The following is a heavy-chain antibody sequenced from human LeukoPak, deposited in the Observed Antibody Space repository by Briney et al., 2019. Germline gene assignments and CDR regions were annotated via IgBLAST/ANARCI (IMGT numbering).Heavy chain of an antibody. Sequence: GGSLRLSCAASGFTFSYFGMHWVRQAPGKGLEWMAVISYDGKVTHCADSVKGRFTITRDNSKNTLYLQMNSLKTEDTAVYYCTTSPPRATVTTDWGQGTLVTVSS. V-gene: IGHV3-30*03. CDR1: GFTFSYFG. D-gene: IGHD4-17*01. J-gene: IGHJ4*02. CDR2: ISYDGKVT. CDR3: TTSPPRATVTTD.